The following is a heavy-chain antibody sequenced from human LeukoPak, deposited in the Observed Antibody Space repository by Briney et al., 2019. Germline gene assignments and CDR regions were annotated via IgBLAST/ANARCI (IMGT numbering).Heavy chain of an antibody. J-gene: IGHJ6*02. CDR3: ATMITVTNYYYYYGMDV. V-gene: IGHV3-53*01. CDR2: IYSDGNT. D-gene: IGHD4-17*01. CDR1: GFTFSSIY. Sequence: GGSLRLSCAVSGFTFSSIYMTWVRQAPGKGLEWVSSIYSDGNTYYADSVKGRFTLSRDSSRNTLYLQMNSLRAEDTAVYYCATMITVTNYYYYYGMDVWGQGTTVTVSS.